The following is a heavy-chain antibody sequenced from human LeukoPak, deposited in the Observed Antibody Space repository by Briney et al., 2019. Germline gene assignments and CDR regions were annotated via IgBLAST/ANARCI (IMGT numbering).Heavy chain of an antibody. J-gene: IGHJ4*02. CDR1: GFIFGTSA. CDR3: AKSHSEAQRGYFDY. CDR2: ISDNGYST. Sequence: GGSLRLSCAASGFIFGTSAMSWVRQAPKKGLEWVSTISDNGYSTYYADSVRGRFTVSRDNSKNTLYLQVSSLRAEDTAVHYCAKSHSEAQRGYFDYWGQGTLVTVSS. D-gene: IGHD1-14*01. V-gene: IGHV3-23*01.